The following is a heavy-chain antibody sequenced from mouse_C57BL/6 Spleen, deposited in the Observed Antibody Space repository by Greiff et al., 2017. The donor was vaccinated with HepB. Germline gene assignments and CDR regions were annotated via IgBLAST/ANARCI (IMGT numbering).Heavy chain of an antibody. D-gene: IGHD1-1*01. CDR3: ARTPITTVVATPHFNY. J-gene: IGHJ2*01. CDR2: INPSSGYT. V-gene: IGHV1-4*01. CDR1: GYTFTSYT. Sequence: QVQLQQSGAELARPGASVKMSCKASGYTFTSYTMHWVKQRPGQGLEWIGYINPSSGYTKYNQKFKDKATLTADKSSSTAYMQLSSLTSEDSAVYYCARTPITTVVATPHFNYWGQGTTLTVSS.